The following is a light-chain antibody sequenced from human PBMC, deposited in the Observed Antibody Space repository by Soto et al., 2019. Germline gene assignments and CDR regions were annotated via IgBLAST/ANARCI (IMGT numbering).Light chain of an antibody. CDR2: PAS. Sequence: DIQMTQSPSSISASVGDRVTITCRASQPISSWLAWYQQVPGQXHYLLIYPASTLQSGVPSRFSGSGSGTDLTLTINSLQPEDCETYYCQQGYNFPRAFGQGTKVDIK. CDR1: QPISSW. CDR3: QQGYNFPRA. V-gene: IGKV1-12*01. J-gene: IGKJ1*01.